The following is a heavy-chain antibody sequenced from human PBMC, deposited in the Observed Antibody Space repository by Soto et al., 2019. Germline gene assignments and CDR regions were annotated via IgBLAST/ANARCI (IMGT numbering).Heavy chain of an antibody. J-gene: IGHJ5*02. Sequence: SETLSLTCAVCSGSISSSNWWSWVRQPPGKGLEWIGEIYHSGSTNYNPSLKSRVTISVDTSKNQLSLKLNSVTAADTAVYYCARLPAVSGSLAWFDPWGQGTLVTVSS. CDR1: SGSISSSNW. V-gene: IGHV4-4*02. CDR3: ARLPAVSGSLAWFDP. CDR2: IYHSGST. D-gene: IGHD3-10*01.